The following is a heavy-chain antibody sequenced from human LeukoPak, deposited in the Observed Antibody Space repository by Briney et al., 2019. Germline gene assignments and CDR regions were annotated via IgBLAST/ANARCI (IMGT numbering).Heavy chain of an antibody. Sequence: KPSETLSLTCTVSGGSISSSSYYWGWIRQPPGKGLEWIGSIYYSGSTYYNPSLKSRVTTSVDTSKNQFSLKLSSVTAADTAVYYCASEYSSSWYVAYWGQGTLVTVSS. V-gene: IGHV4-39*01. CDR2: IYYSGST. D-gene: IGHD6-13*01. CDR3: ASEYSSSWYVAY. CDR1: GGSISSSSYY. J-gene: IGHJ4*02.